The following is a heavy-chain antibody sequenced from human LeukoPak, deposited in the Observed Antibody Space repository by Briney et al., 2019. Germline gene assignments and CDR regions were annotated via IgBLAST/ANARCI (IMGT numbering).Heavy chain of an antibody. CDR2: ISGSGGST. V-gene: IGHV3-23*01. CDR3: ARDSDYGDCTFDY. Sequence: GGSLRLSCAASGFTFSSYAMSWVRQAPGKGLEWVSAISGSGGSTYYADSVKGRFTISRDNSKNTLYLQMNSLRAEDTAVYYCARDSDYGDCTFDYWGQGTLVTVSS. D-gene: IGHD4-17*01. J-gene: IGHJ4*02. CDR1: GFTFSSYA.